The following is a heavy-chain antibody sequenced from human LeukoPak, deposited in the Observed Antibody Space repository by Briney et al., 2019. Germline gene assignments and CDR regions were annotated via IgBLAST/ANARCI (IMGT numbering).Heavy chain of an antibody. D-gene: IGHD4-17*01. CDR3: ARAAYYGPHWAY. CDR2: INHSGST. V-gene: IGHV4-34*01. J-gene: IGHJ4*02. CDR1: GGSFSGYY. Sequence: SETLSLTCAVYGGSFSGYYWSWIRQPPGKGLEWIGEINHSGSTNYNPSLKSRVTISVETSKNQFSLKLSSVTAADTAVYYCARAAYYGPHWAYWGQGTLVTVSS.